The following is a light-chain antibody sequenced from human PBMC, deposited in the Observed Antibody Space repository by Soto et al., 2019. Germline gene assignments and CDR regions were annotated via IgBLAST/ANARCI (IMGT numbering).Light chain of an antibody. V-gene: IGKV3-11*01. CDR2: DAS. CDR1: QSVGSS. CDR3: QQRSSWFN. J-gene: IGKJ2*01. Sequence: IVLTQSPATLSLSPGERATLSCRASQSVGSSLAWYQQKPGQPPRLLIYDASNRATGIPARFSGSGSGTDFTLTISGLEPKDCAVYYCQQRSSWFNFGQGTKLDIK.